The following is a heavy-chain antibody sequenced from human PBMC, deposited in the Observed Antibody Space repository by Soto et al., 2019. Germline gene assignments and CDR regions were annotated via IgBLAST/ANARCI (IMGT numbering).Heavy chain of an antibody. Sequence: QVQLVESGGGVVQPGRSPRLSCAASGFTFSSYGMHWVRQAPGKGLEWVAVISYDGSNKYYADSVKGRFTISRDNSKNTLYLQMNSLRAEDTAVYYCAKDSSGCLDYWGQGTLVTVSS. V-gene: IGHV3-30*18. CDR1: GFTFSSYG. D-gene: IGHD6-19*01. CDR3: AKDSSGCLDY. J-gene: IGHJ4*02. CDR2: ISYDGSNK.